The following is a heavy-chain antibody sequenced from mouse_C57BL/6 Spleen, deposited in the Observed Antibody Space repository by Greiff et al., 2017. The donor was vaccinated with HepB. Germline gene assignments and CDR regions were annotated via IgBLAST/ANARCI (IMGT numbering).Heavy chain of an antibody. V-gene: IGHV1-5*01. D-gene: IGHD2-1*01. J-gene: IGHJ1*03. CDR3: TRGDGNCPYWYFDV. CDR2: IYPGNSDT. CDR1: GYTFTSYW. Sequence: EVQLQQSGTVLARPGASVKMSCKTSGYTFTSYWMHWVKQRPGQGLEWIGAIYPGNSDTSYNQKFKGKAKLTAVTSASTAYMELSSLTNEDSAVYYCTRGDGNCPYWYFDVWGTGTTVTVSS.